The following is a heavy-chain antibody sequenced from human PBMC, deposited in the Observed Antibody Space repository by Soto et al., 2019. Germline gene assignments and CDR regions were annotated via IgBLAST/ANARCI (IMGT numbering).Heavy chain of an antibody. D-gene: IGHD3-16*01. CDR2: VYPSGST. J-gene: IGHJ4*02. Sequence: QVQLRESGPGLVKASETLSLTCTVSGGSINGYHWSWIRQTPGKGLEWIGYVYPSGSTDYNPSLKSPVTISADTSKNHFSLKMSPVTASDTAVYYCGRGLGTAVFDLWGQGTQVTVSS. CDR3: GRGLGTAVFDL. V-gene: IGHV4-4*08. CDR1: GGSINGYH.